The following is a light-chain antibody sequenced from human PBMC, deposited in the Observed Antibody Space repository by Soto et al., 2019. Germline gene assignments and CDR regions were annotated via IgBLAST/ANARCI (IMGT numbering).Light chain of an antibody. CDR3: QHYAGSPLT. J-gene: IGKJ4*01. CDR2: GAS. CDR1: QSVSSSY. V-gene: IGKV3-20*01. Sequence: EIVLTQCPGTLCLSPGERATLSCRASQSVSSSYLAWYQQKPGQAPWLLISGASSRATDSPERFSGSGAGTDFTLTISRLEPEDFAVYYCQHYAGSPLTFGGGTKVEI.